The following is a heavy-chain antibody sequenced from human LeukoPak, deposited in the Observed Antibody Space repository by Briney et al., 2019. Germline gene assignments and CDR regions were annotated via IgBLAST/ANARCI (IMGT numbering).Heavy chain of an antibody. CDR1: GGTFSCYA. CDR2: IIPILGIA. D-gene: IGHD6-19*01. CDR3: ARDWGSGWPYYFDY. J-gene: IGHJ4*02. V-gene: IGHV1-69*04. Sequence: GSSVKVSCKASGGTFSCYAISWVRQAPGQGLEWMGRIIPILGIANYAQKFQGRVTITADKSTSTAYMELSSLRSEDTAVYYCARDWGSGWPYYFDYWGQGTLVTVSS.